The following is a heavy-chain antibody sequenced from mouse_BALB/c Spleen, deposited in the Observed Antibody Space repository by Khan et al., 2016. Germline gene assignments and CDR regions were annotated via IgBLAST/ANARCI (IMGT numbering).Heavy chain of an antibody. J-gene: IGHJ4*01. CDR1: GFSLSTSGMG. CDR2: TWRDDAK. V-gene: IGHV8-8*01. Sequence: QVTLKESGPGLLQPSQTLSLTCSFSGFSLSTSGMGVGWLRQPSGKGLEWLAHTWRDDAKRSNPALKRRLTTSKDTSSSQVFLKIASVDTADTATSYCARIYYGNYYAMDYWCGGTSVTVSS. D-gene: IGHD2-1*01. CDR3: ARIYYGNYYAMDY.